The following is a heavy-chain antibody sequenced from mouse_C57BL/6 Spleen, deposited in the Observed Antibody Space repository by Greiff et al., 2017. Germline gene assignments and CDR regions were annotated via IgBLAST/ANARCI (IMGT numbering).Heavy chain of an antibody. J-gene: IGHJ3*01. CDR2: IYPRSGNT. CDR1: GYTFTSYG. Sequence: QVQLKQSGAELARPGASVKLSCKASGYTFTSYGICWVKPRTGQGLEWIGEIYPRSGNTYYNEKFKGKATLTADKSSNIGYMEVRSLASEDSAVYVCDLLFRFAYWGQGALVTVSA. V-gene: IGHV1-81*01. CDR3: DLLFRFAY.